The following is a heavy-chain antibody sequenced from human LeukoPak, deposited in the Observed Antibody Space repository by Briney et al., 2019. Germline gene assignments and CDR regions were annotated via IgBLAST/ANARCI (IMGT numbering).Heavy chain of an antibody. J-gene: IGHJ5*02. D-gene: IGHD6-19*01. CDR2: TYYRSKWYN. V-gene: IGHV6-1*01. Sequence: SQTLSLTCAISGDSVSSNSAAWNWIRQSPSRGLEWLGRTYYRSKWYNDYAVSVKSRITINPDTSKNQFSLQLNSVTPEDTAVYYCAKTIAVAGTNWFDPWGQGTLVTVSS. CDR1: GDSVSSNSAA. CDR3: AKTIAVAGTNWFDP.